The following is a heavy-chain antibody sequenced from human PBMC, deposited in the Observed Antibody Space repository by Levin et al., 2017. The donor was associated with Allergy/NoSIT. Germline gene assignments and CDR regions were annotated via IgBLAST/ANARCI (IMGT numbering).Heavy chain of an antibody. D-gene: IGHD6-13*01. CDR1: GFPFSSYC. V-gene: IGHV3-21*01. J-gene: IGHJ4*02. CDR2: IIGSGAHI. CDR3: ARTYSSSWNAPLDY. Sequence: SGGSLRLSCAASGFPFSSYCMTWVRQAPGKGLEWVASIIGSGAHIYDADSVRGRFTISRDNAKNSLFLQMDNLRAEDTAVYFCARTYSSSWNAPLDYWGQGNMVTVSS.